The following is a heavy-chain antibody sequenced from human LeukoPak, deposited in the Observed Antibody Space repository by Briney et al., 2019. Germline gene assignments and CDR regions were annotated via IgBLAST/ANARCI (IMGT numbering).Heavy chain of an antibody. J-gene: IGHJ4*02. Sequence: GESLRLSCAASGFMFSNYWMSWVRQAPGKGLELVSNIKQGGSEKYYVDSVKGRFTISRDNAKNSLYLQMNSLRAEDTAVYYCARDKSYGDSEDYWGQGTLVTVSS. CDR1: GFMFSNYW. CDR3: ARDKSYGDSEDY. CDR2: IKQGGSEK. D-gene: IGHD4-17*01. V-gene: IGHV3-7*05.